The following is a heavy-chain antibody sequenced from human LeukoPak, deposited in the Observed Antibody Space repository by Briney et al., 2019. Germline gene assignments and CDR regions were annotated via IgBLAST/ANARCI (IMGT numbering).Heavy chain of an antibody. V-gene: IGHV1-69*05. CDR1: GGTFSSYA. D-gene: IGHD3-10*01. Sequence: ASMEISCNASGGTFSSYAISWVRQAAGQLLGWIGVIIPIFGTASYAQKVPGRSTINTDEYRRTVYKDLGHLKSEDTAVYYRARASVKLQGSGIHYYMDVWGKGTTVNVSS. CDR3: ARASVKLQGSGIHYYMDV. J-gene: IGHJ6*03. CDR2: IIPIFGTA.